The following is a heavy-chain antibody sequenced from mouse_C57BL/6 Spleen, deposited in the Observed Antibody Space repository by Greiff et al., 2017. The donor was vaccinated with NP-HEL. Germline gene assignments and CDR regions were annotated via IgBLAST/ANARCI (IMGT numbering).Heavy chain of an antibody. J-gene: IGHJ3*01. Sequence: DVQLQESGPGLVKPSQSLSLTCSVTGYSITSGYYWNWIRQFPGNKLEWMGYISYDGSNNYNPSLKNRISITRDTSKNQFFLKLNSVTTEDTATYYCALGDYGGPFAYWGQGTLVTVSA. D-gene: IGHD2-4*01. V-gene: IGHV3-6*01. CDR1: GYSITSGYY. CDR3: ALGDYGGPFAY. CDR2: ISYDGSN.